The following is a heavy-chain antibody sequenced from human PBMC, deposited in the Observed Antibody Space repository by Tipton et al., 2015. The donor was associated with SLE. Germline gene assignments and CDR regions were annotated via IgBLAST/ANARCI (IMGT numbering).Heavy chain of an antibody. CDR2: IDHSGST. CDR3: ASGSYTYYDFWGSYNPNRNYYGMDV. CDR1: GGSLNSGSFIAYY. D-gene: IGHD3-3*01. Sequence: TLSLTCAVYGGSLNSGSFIAYYWSWIRQPPGKGLEWVGDIDHSGSTNYKPSLKSRLTISVDTSKNQFSLRLTSVTAADTAVYFCASGSYTYYDFWGSYNPNRNYYGMDVWGQGTTVTVSS. J-gene: IGHJ6*02. V-gene: IGHV4-34*01.